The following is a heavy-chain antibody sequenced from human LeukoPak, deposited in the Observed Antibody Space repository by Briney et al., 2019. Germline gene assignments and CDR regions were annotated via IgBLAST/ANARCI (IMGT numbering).Heavy chain of an antibody. CDR3: ARRPASVGGGFDS. V-gene: IGHV5-51*01. CDR1: GYTFTKYW. J-gene: IGHJ5*01. CDR2: IFPGDSDT. D-gene: IGHD2-2*01. Sequence: GQSLKISCKASGYTFTKYWIAWVRQMPGKGLEYIGIIFPGDSDTRYSPSFEGQVTISADNSISTAYLQWSRLTASDTAIYYCARRPASVGGGFDSWGQGTLVTVSS.